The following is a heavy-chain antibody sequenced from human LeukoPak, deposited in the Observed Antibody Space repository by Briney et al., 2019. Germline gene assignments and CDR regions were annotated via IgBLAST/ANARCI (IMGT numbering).Heavy chain of an antibody. Sequence: PSETLSLTCTVSGGSISNSYWSWIRQPPGKVLEWIGFFHDSESTNYNPSLKSRVSISLDTSKNQVSLWLSSVTAADTAVYYCARGDASGRPGIGFDFWGQGTLVTVSS. V-gene: IGHV4-59*01. J-gene: IGHJ4*02. D-gene: IGHD1-26*01. CDR2: FHDSEST. CDR1: GGSISNSY. CDR3: ARGDASGRPGIGFDF.